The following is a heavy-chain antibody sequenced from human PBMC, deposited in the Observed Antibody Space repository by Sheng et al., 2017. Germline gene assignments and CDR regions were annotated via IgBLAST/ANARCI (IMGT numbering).Heavy chain of an antibody. Sequence: EVQLVESGGGLIQPGGSLRISCGVSGFTVSNNYMNWVRQAPGKGLEWVSVIHTVGRTYYADSVKGRFTISRDNAKNSLYLQMNSLRAEDTALYYCAKDISVGYPTAEEYYYYYYGMDVWDQGP. J-gene: IGHJ6*02. V-gene: IGHV3-53*01. CDR3: AKDISVGYPTAEEYYYYYYGMDV. CDR2: IHTVGRT. CDR1: GFTVSNNY. D-gene: IGHD5-12*01.